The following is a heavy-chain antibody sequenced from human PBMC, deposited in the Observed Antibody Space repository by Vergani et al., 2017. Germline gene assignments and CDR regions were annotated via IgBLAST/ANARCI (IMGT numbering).Heavy chain of an antibody. V-gene: IGHV1-69*01. D-gene: IGHD3-9*01. CDR2: IIPIFGTA. J-gene: IGHJ3*02. Sequence: QVQLVQSGAEVKKPGSSVKVSCKASGGTFSSYAISWVRQAPGQGLEWMGGIIPIFGTANYAQKFQGRVTITADESTSTAYMELSSLSSEDTAVYYCARAPILRYFDWSLRSFDIWGQGTMVTVSS. CDR3: ARAPILRYFDWSLRSFDI. CDR1: GGTFSSYA.